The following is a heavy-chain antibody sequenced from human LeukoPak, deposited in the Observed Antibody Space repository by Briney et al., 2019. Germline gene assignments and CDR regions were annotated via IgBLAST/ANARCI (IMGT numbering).Heavy chain of an antibody. CDR3: ASYYYDSTDYSVHSTFDM. Sequence: GGSLRLSCAASGFTFSSYAMHWVRQAPGKGLEYVSAISSNGGSTYYANSVKGRFTISRDNSKNTLYLQMGSLRSDDTAVYYCASYYYDSTDYSVHSTFDMWGQGTMVTVSS. D-gene: IGHD3-22*01. CDR2: ISSNGGST. CDR1: GFTFSSYA. V-gene: IGHV3-64*01. J-gene: IGHJ3*02.